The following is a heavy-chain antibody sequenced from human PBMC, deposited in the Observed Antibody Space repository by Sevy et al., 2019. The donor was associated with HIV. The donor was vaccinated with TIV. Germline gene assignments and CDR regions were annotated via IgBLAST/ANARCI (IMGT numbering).Heavy chain of an antibody. J-gene: IGHJ6*02. Sequence: GGSLRLSCAASGFTFANAWMNWVRQTPGKGLEWVAVISYDGSNKYYADSVKGRFTISRDNSKNTLYLQMNSLRAEDTAVYYCAKDLGPEGYYYYYYGMDVWGQGTTVTVSS. CDR3: AKDLGPEGYYYYYYGMDV. CDR2: ISYDGSNK. CDR1: GFTFANAW. V-gene: IGHV3-30*18.